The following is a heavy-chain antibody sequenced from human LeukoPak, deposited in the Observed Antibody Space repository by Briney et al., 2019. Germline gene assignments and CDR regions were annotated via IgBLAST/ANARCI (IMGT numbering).Heavy chain of an antibody. CDR3: AGGQPLSNYFDY. J-gene: IGHJ4*02. CDR2: IIPIFGTA. Sequence: SVKVSCKASGGTFSSYAISWVRQAPGQGLEWMGGIIPIFGTANYARKFQGRVTITTDKSTSTAYMELSSLRSEDTAVYYCAGGQPLSNYFDYWDQGTLVTVSS. D-gene: IGHD2-2*01. V-gene: IGHV1-69*05. CDR1: GGTFSSYA.